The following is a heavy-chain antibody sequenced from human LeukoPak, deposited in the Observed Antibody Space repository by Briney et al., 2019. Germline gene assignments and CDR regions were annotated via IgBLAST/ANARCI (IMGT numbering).Heavy chain of an antibody. V-gene: IGHV3-20*04. CDR1: GFTFDDYG. J-gene: IGHJ4*02. CDR2: INWNGGST. CDR3: ARDRRPYDSSGYYYRTFDY. Sequence: PGGSLRLSCAASGFTFDDYGMSWVRQVPGKGLEWVSGINWNGGSTRYADSVKGRFTISRDNAKNSLYLQMNSLRAEDTAVYYCARDRRPYDSSGYYYRTFDYWGQGTLVTVSS. D-gene: IGHD3-22*01.